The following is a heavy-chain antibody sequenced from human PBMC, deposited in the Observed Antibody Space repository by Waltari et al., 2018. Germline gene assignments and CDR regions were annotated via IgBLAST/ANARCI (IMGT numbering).Heavy chain of an antibody. CDR1: GFTFSSYA. J-gene: IGHJ4*02. D-gene: IGHD6-19*01. Sequence: QVQLVESGGGVVQPGRSLRLSCAASGFTFSSYAMHWVRQAPGKGLEWVAVISYDGSNKYYADSVKCRFTISRDNSKTTLYLQMNSLRAEDTAVYYCARGSSGRNPLRYWGQGTLVTVSS. CDR3: ARGSSGRNPLRY. CDR2: ISYDGSNK. V-gene: IGHV3-30-3*01.